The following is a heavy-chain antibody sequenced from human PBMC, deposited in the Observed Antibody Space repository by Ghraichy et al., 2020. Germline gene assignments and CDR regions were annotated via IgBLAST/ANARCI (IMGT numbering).Heavy chain of an antibody. CDR1: GGSLSGYY. Sequence: SETLSPTCTVSGGSLSGYYWSWIRQPPGKGLEWIGYIHYSGSTNYNPSLKSRVTISLDTSKNQFSLKLSSVTAADTAVYYCARTEVAKTFGYSSRPRGSYFDYWGQGTLVTVSS. CDR3: ARTEVAKTFGYSSRPRGSYFDY. J-gene: IGHJ4*02. V-gene: IGHV4-59*01. D-gene: IGHD6-19*01. CDR2: IHYSGST.